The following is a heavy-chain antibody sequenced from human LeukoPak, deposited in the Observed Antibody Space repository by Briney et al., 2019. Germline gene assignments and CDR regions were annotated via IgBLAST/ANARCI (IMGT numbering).Heavy chain of an antibody. CDR2: IIPILGIA. J-gene: IGHJ4*02. CDR1: GGTFSNYA. Sequence: SVKVSCKASGGTFSNYAISWVRQAPGQGLEWMGRIIPILGIANYAQKFQGRVTITADKSTSTAYMELSSLRPEDTAVYYCARELRRDKYWGQGTLVTVSS. CDR3: ARELRRDKY. D-gene: IGHD2-21*02. V-gene: IGHV1-69*04.